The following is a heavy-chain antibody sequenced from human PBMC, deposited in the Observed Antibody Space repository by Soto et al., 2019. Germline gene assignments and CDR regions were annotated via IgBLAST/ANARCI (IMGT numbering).Heavy chain of an antibody. CDR1: GGSVSSGGYY. V-gene: IGHV4-31*03. D-gene: IGHD3-10*01. CDR2: IYYSGST. CDR3: ARVRDSITLV. Sequence: SETLSLTCTVSGGSVSSGGYYWSWIRQHPGKGLEWIGYIYYSGSTYYNPSLKSRVTISVDTSKNQFSLKLSSVTAADTAVYYCARVRDSITLVWGQGTTVTVSS. J-gene: IGHJ6*02.